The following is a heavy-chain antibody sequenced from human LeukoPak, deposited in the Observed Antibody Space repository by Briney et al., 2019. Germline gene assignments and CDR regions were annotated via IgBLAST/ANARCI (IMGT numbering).Heavy chain of an antibody. CDR1: GFTFSSHG. Sequence: GGSLRLSCAASGFTFSSHGMNWVRQAPGKGLEWISGISPSADITYYADSVRGRFTISRDNSENTVYLHMSSLRAGDTAVYFCAKDDAWLQFNDWGQGTLVTVSS. V-gene: IGHV3-23*01. J-gene: IGHJ4*02. CDR2: ISPSADIT. CDR3: AKDDAWLQFND. D-gene: IGHD5-24*01.